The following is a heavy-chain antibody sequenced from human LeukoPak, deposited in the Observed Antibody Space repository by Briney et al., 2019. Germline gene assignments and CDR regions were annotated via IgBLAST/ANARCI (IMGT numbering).Heavy chain of an antibody. V-gene: IGHV4-38-2*02. J-gene: IGHJ4*02. CDR3: ATQLGRNEGQEPPNFDY. CDR2: IYHSGST. D-gene: IGHD3-10*01. CDR1: GYSISSGYY. Sequence: SETLSLTCTVSGYSISSGYYWGWIRQPPGKGLEWIGSIYHSGSTYYNPSLKSRVTISVDTSKNQFSLKLSSVTAADTAMYYCATQLGRNEGQEPPNFDYWGQGTLVTVSS.